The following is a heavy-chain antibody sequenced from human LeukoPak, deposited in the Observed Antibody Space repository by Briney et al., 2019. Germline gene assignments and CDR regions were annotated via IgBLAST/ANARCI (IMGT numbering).Heavy chain of an antibody. V-gene: IGHV3-43*01. Sequence: GGSLRLSCAASGFTFDDYTMHWVRQAPGKGLEWVSLISWDGGSTIYYADSVKGRFTISRDNAKNSLYLQMNSLRAEDTAVYYCARDLRQWLVRGFDYWGQGTLVTVSS. CDR1: GFTFDDYT. CDR2: ISWDGGSTI. CDR3: ARDLRQWLVRGFDY. J-gene: IGHJ4*02. D-gene: IGHD6-19*01.